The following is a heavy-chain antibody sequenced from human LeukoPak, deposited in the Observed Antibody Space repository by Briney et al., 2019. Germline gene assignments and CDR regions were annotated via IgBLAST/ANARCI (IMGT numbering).Heavy chain of an antibody. Sequence: GASVKVSCKASGYTFTRYYMHWVRQAPGQGLEWMGWINTNTGNPTYAQGFTGRFVFSLDTSVSTAYLQISSLKAEDTAVYYCARDIDSSGWSDAFDIWGQGTMVTVSS. CDR3: ARDIDSSGWSDAFDI. D-gene: IGHD6-19*01. J-gene: IGHJ3*02. V-gene: IGHV7-4-1*02. CDR2: INTNTGNP. CDR1: GYTFTRYY.